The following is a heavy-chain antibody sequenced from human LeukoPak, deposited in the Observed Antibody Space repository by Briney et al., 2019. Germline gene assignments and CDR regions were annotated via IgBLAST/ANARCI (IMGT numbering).Heavy chain of an antibody. CDR2: IYYSGST. J-gene: IGHJ4*02. CDR1: GGSISSGGYY. CDR3: ARDGRGYSSSWFDY. V-gene: IGHV4-31*03. Sequence: SQTLSLTCTVSGGSISSGGYYWSWIRQHPGKGLEWIGYIYYSGSTYYNPSLKSRVTISVDTSKNQFSLKLSSVTAADTAVYYCARDGRGYSSSWFDYWGQGTLVTVSS. D-gene: IGHD6-13*01.